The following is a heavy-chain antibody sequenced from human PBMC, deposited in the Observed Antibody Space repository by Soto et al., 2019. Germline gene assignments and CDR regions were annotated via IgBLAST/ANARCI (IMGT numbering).Heavy chain of an antibody. CDR2: INPNGGNT. Sequence: QVQLVQSGAKVKKPGASVKVSCQASGYTFASHYIHWVRQAPGQGLEWMGVINPNGGNTRYAQRFQDRLTLTTDTPTNTVYLDLSSLSSDDTAVYYCGRDTSGLDYWGQGTLVTVSS. CDR1: GYTFASHY. CDR3: GRDTSGLDY. V-gene: IGHV1-46*01. J-gene: IGHJ4*02.